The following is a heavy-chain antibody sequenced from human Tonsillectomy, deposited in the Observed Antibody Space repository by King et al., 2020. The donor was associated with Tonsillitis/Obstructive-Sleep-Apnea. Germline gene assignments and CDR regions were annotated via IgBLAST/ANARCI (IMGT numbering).Heavy chain of an antibody. CDR3: AKDPQFQWEPERGFDY. Sequence: VQLVESGGGLVQPGGSLRLSCAASGFTFSSYAMSWVRQAPGKGLEWVSAISGSGGSTYYADSVKGRFTISRDNSKNTLYLQMNSLRAEDTAVYYCAKDPQFQWEPERGFDYWGQGTLVTVSS. CDR1: GFTFSSYA. D-gene: IGHD1-26*01. V-gene: IGHV3-23*04. J-gene: IGHJ4*02. CDR2: ISGSGGST.